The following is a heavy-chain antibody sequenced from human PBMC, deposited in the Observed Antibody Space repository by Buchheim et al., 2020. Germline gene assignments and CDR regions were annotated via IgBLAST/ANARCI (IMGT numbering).Heavy chain of an antibody. CDR1: GFTFNNYA. J-gene: IGHJ4*02. CDR3: AKLLRYTWNDVSHFDY. V-gene: IGHV3-23*01. D-gene: IGHD1-20*01. Sequence: EVQLLESGGGLVQPGGSLRLSCVASGFTFNNYAMTWVRQAPGKGLQWVSAISGSGDTTHYADAVKGRFTISRDNSNSTFYLQMSSLRPEDTAVYYCAKLLRYTWNDVSHFDYWGQGTL. CDR2: ISGSGDTT.